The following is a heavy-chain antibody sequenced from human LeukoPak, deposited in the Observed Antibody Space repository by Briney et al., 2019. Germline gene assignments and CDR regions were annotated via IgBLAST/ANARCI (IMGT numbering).Heavy chain of an antibody. V-gene: IGHV4-34*01. CDR2: IDHREST. Sequence: PSETLSLTCAVYGGSFSDYYWSWIRQPPGKGLEWIGEIDHRESTTYNPSLKSRVTISVDTSKNQFSLKLNSVTAAGTAVYYCASRMYYYYGMDVWGQGTTVIVSS. CDR1: GGSFSDYY. CDR3: ASRMYYYYGMDV. J-gene: IGHJ6*02.